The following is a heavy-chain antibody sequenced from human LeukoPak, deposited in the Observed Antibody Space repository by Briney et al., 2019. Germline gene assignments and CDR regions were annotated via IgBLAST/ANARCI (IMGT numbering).Heavy chain of an antibody. Sequence: SQTLSLTCTVSGGSISSGDYYWSWIRQPPGKGLEWIGYIYYSGSTYYNPSLKSRVTISVDKSKNQFSLKLSSVTAADTAVYYCASSYGDYPALDYWGQGTLVTVSS. V-gene: IGHV4-30-4*01. D-gene: IGHD4-17*01. CDR1: GGSISSGDYY. J-gene: IGHJ4*02. CDR2: IYYSGST. CDR3: ASSYGDYPALDY.